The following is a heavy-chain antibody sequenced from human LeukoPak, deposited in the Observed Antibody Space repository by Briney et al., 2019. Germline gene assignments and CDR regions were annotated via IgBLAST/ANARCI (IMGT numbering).Heavy chain of an antibody. Sequence: PSETLSLTCTVSGGSISSYYWSWIRQPPGKGLEWIGYIYYSGSTNYNPSLKSRVTISVDTSKNQFSLKLSSVTAADTAVYYCARSHSVWTSFDYWGQGTLVAVSS. CDR1: GGSISSYY. CDR2: IYYSGST. CDR3: ARSHSVWTSFDY. D-gene: IGHD3/OR15-3a*01. V-gene: IGHV4-59*01. J-gene: IGHJ4*02.